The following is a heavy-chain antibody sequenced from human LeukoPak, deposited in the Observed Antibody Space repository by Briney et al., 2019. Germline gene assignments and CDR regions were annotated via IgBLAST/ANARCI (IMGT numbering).Heavy chain of an antibody. CDR3: SRTDGSGLYYYYSGMDF. CDR1: GYTFAGYY. J-gene: IGHJ6*02. CDR2: INPNSGGI. D-gene: IGHD3-10*01. Sequence: ASVKVSCKASGYTFAGYYIHWVRQAPGQGPEWMGWINPNSGGINFAQKFQGRVTMTRDTSISTAYMELSRLRSDDTAVYYCSRTDGSGLYYYYSGMDFWGQGTTVTVSS. V-gene: IGHV1-2*02.